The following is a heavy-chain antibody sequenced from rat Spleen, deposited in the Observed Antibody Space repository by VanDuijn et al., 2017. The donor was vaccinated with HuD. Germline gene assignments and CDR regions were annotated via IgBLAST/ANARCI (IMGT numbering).Heavy chain of an antibody. V-gene: IGHV5S13*01. CDR1: GFTFSNYD. J-gene: IGHJ2*01. CDR2: ITNSGGST. D-gene: IGHD1-12*03. Sequence: VQLVESDGGLVQPGRSLKLSCAASGFTFSNYDMVWVRQAPTKGLEWVASITNSGGSTYYRDSVKGRFTISRDNTKNILYLQMDSLRSEDTATYYCTRGYAHYWGQGVMVTVSS. CDR3: TRGYAHY.